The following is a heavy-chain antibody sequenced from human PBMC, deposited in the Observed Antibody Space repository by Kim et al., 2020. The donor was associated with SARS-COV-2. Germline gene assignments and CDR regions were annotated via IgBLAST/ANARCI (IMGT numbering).Heavy chain of an antibody. J-gene: IGHJ4*02. CDR1: GGSFSGYY. Sequence: SETLSLTCAVYGGSFSGYYWSWIRQPPGKGLEWIGEINHSGSTNYNPSLKSRVTISVDTSKNQFSLKLSSVTAADTAVYYCARSHFALLYYWGQGTLVTVSS. CDR3: ARSHFALLYY. V-gene: IGHV4-34*01. D-gene: IGHD3-10*01. CDR2: INHSGST.